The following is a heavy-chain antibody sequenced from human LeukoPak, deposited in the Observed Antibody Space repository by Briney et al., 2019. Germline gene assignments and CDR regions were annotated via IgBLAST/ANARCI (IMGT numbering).Heavy chain of an antibody. D-gene: IGHD6-13*01. CDR1: GFTFSSYG. V-gene: IGHV3-30*18. Sequence: GGSLRLSCAASGFTFSSYGMHWVRQAPGKGLEWVAVISYDGSNKYYADSVKGRFTISRDNSKSTLYLQMNSLRAEDTAVYYCAKDSHSSSWYGNYYYYGMDVWGQGTTVTVSS. J-gene: IGHJ6*02. CDR3: AKDSHSSSWYGNYYYYGMDV. CDR2: ISYDGSNK.